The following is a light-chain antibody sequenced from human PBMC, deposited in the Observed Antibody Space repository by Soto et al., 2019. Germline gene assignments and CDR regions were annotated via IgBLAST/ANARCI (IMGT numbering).Light chain of an antibody. CDR1: QSLVHSNGNTY. J-gene: IGKJ2*01. V-gene: IGKV2-30*02. CDR2: QVS. Sequence: DVVMTQSPLSLPVTLGQPASISCRSSQSLVHSNGNTYLNWFHQRPGLSPRRLIHQVSNRASGVPDRFSGSGSSTYFTLRITRVEAEDVGVYYCLQGAHCPPTFGQGTKLEIK. CDR3: LQGAHCPPT.